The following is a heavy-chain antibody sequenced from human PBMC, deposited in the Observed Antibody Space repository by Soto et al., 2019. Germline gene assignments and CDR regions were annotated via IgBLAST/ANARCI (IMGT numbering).Heavy chain of an antibody. V-gene: IGHV5-51*01. CDR3: AGSIFHYGMDV. J-gene: IGHJ6*02. CDR1: GDSFTTDW. Sequence: PGESLKISCKGSGDSFTTDWIGWVRQMPGKGLEWMGVIYPGDSRTRYSPPFQGQVTISADKSISAAYLQWSSLKASDTAMYYCAGSIFHYGMDVWGQGTTVTVSS. CDR2: IYPGDSRT.